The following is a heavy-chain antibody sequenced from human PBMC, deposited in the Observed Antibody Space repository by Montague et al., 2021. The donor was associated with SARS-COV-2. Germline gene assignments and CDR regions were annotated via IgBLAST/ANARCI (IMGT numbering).Heavy chain of an antibody. D-gene: IGHD3-22*01. J-gene: IGHJ2*01. CDR1: GGSISSYH. CDR3: ARGPQEYRITMIVVDYWYFDL. CDR2: IYYSGST. Sequence: SETRSLTCTVSGGSISSYHWSWIRQPPGKGLEWIGYIYYSGSTNYNPSLKSRVTISVDTSKNQFSLKLSSVTAADTAVYYCARGPQEYRITMIVVDYWYFDLWGRGTLVTVSS. V-gene: IGHV4-59*01.